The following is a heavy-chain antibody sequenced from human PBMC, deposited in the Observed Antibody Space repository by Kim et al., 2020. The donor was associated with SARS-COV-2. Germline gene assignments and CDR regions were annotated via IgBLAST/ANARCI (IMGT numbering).Heavy chain of an antibody. CDR1: GFTFSSYE. CDR3: ARVSGGQYYYGSGSSPDIDY. D-gene: IGHD3-10*01. CDR2: ISSSGSTI. J-gene: IGHJ4*02. V-gene: IGHV3-48*03. Sequence: GGSLRLSCAASGFTFSSYEMNWVRQAPGKGLEWVSYISSSGSTIYYADSVKGRFTISRDNAKNSLYLQMNSLRAEDTAVYYCARVSGGQYYYGSGSSPDIDYWGQGTLVTVSS.